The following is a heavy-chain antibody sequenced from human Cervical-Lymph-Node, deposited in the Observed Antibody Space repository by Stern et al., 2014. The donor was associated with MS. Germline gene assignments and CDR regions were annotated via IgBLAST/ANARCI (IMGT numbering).Heavy chain of an antibody. CDR2: INPSGGST. Sequence: TSYYMHWVRQAPGRGLEWVGIINPSGGSTTYAQTFQGRVTMTRDTSTSTVYMELSSLKSEDTAVYYCARVFQQQLATLEFDYWGQGTLVTVSS. J-gene: IGHJ4*02. CDR3: ARVFQQQLATLEFDY. CDR1: TSYY. V-gene: IGHV1-46*01. D-gene: IGHD1-1*01.